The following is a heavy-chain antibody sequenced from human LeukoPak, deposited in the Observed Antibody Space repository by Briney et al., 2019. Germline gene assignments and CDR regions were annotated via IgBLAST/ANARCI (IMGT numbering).Heavy chain of an antibody. CDR3: AKDRFYYGSGSGYFDY. J-gene: IGHJ4*02. CDR2: IRYDGSNK. V-gene: IGHV3-30*02. Sequence: GGSLRLSCAASGFTFSSYGMHWVRQAPGKGLEWVAFIRYDGSNKYYADSVKGRFTISRDNSKNTLYLQMNSLRAEDTAVYYCAKDRFYYGSGSGYFDYWGQGTLVTVSS. D-gene: IGHD3-10*01. CDR1: GFTFSSYG.